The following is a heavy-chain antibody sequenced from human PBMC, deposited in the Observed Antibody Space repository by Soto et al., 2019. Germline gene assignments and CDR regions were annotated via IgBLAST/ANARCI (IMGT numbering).Heavy chain of an antibody. Sequence: GGSLRLSCAASGFTFSSYAMSWVRQAPGKGLEWVSAISGSGGSTYYADSVKGRFTISRDNSKNTLYLQMNSLRAEDTAVYFFAKNLVSLPPAGKGNYALDYWGQGTLVTVSS. D-gene: IGHD3-16*01. CDR1: GFTFSSYA. CDR3: AKNLVSLPPAGKGNYALDY. CDR2: ISGSGGST. J-gene: IGHJ4*02. V-gene: IGHV3-23*01.